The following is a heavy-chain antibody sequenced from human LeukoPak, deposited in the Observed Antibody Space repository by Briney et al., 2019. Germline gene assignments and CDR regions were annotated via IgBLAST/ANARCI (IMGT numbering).Heavy chain of an antibody. D-gene: IGHD2-2*02. V-gene: IGHV4-59*08. CDR1: VGSISSYY. Sequence: PSETLSLTSTVPVGSISSYYWSWIRQPPGKGLERIGYIYYRGTTNYNPSLKSRVTISVDTSKNHFSLRLNSVTAADTAVYYRARHSSARHLYLDFDYWGQGALVTVSS. CDR3: ARHSSARHLYLDFDY. CDR2: IYYRGTT. J-gene: IGHJ4*02.